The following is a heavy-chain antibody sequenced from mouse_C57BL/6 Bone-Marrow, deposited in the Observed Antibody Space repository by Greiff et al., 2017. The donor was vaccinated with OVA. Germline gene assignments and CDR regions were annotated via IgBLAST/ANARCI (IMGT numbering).Heavy chain of an antibody. CDR2: IDPSASET. CDR1: GYTFTSYW. D-gene: IGHD2-4*01. CDR3: ARLGFYDYDVGY. V-gene: IGHV1-52*01. Sequence: QVQLQQPGAELVRPGSSVKLSCKASGYTFTSYWMHWVKQRPIQGLEWIGNIDPSASETHYNQKFKDKATVTVDKSSSTAYMQLSSLTSEDSAVYDCARLGFYDYDVGYWGQGTLVTVSA. J-gene: IGHJ3*01.